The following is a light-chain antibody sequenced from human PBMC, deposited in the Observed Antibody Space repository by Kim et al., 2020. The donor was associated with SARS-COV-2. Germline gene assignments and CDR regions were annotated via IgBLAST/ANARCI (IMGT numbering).Light chain of an antibody. Sequence: PGTQTTLPCRTSTRISSVYLAWYQQKPGQAPRLLIYGASSRATGIPARFSGSGSGTDFTLTISRLEPEDFAVYHCQQYADLPHTFGEGTKLEI. CDR3: QQYADLPHT. CDR1: TRISSVY. J-gene: IGKJ2*01. V-gene: IGKV3-20*01. CDR2: GAS.